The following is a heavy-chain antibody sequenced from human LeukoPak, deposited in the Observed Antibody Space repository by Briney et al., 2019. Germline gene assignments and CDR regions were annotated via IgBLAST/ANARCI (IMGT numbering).Heavy chain of an antibody. V-gene: IGHV3-7*01. CDR3: ARGREYCGRGSCYHFDH. D-gene: IGHD2-15*01. CDR2: IMEDGSGK. CDR1: GFTSSSYS. J-gene: IGHJ4*02. Sequence: GGSLRLSCAASGFTSSSYSMSWVRQAPGKGLEWVANIMEDGSGKYYVDSVKGRFTISRDNAKDSLYLEMNSLRAEDTAVYYCARGREYCGRGSCYHFDHWGQGTLVTVSS.